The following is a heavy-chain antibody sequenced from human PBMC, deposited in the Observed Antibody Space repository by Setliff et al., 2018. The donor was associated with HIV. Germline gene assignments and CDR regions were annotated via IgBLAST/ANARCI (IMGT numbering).Heavy chain of an antibody. CDR2: T. D-gene: IGHD3-3*01. CDR3: ALRMKNELTIFNINKTHRNWFDP. CDR1: GGSISGHH. J-gene: IGHJ5*02. V-gene: IGHV4-59*03. Sequence: SETLSLTCTVSGGSISGHHWSWIRQPPGKGLEWLGSTDYNPSVKSRVTISLDTSRNQFSLNLRSVTAADTAVYYRALRMKNELTIFNINKTHRNWFDPWSQGTLVTVSS.